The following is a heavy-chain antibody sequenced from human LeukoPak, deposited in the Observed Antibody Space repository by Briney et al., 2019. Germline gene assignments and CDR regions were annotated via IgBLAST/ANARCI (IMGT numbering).Heavy chain of an antibody. D-gene: IGHD4-23*01. CDR3: ASEGLSDRGGGNYGFYYYMDV. CDR2: IYSGGTT. Sequence: GGSLRLSCAASGFTASSNYMSWVRQAPGKGLEWVSIIYSGGTTYYTDSVKGRFLISRDNSKNTLYLQMNSLRAEDTAVYYCASEGLSDRGGGNYGFYYYMDVWGKGTTVTVSS. CDR1: GFTASSNY. V-gene: IGHV3-53*01. J-gene: IGHJ6*03.